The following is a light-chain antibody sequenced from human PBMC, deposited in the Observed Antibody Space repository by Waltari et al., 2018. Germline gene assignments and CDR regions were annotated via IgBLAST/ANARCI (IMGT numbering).Light chain of an antibody. CDR3: GTWDVSLTAAV. V-gene: IGLV1-51*01. Sequence: QSVLTQPPSVSAAPGQKVTISCSGDSPNIGPNPVSWYQQLPGTAPKLLIYDNNKRPSGIPDRFSGSKSGTSATLGITGLQTGDEADYYCGTWDVSLTAAVFGGGTTVSVL. CDR2: DNN. J-gene: IGLJ2*01. CDR1: SPNIGPNP.